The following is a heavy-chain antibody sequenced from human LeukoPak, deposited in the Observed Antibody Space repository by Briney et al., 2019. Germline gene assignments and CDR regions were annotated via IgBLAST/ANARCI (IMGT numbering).Heavy chain of an antibody. Sequence: GGSLTLSCAASRFTFSSYGMHWVRQAPGKGLEWVAFIRFDGSYNYYADSVKGRFTISRDNAKNSLYLQMNSLRVEDTAIYYCARDPYNGAYSEGYYYYYMDVWGKGTTVTVSS. CDR3: ARDPYNGAYSEGYYYYYMDV. CDR1: RFTFSSYG. V-gene: IGHV3-30*02. J-gene: IGHJ6*03. CDR2: IRFDGSYN. D-gene: IGHD1-1*01.